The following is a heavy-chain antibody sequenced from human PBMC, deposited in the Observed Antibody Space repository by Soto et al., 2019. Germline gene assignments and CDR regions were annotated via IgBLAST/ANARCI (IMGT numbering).Heavy chain of an antibody. V-gene: IGHV4-59*01. CDR3: ASQSIAAGGYYYYGMDV. Sequence: SETLSLTCPVSGGTIRNYYWSWIRQPPGKGPEWIGYIYYSASTNYNPSLKSRVTISVDTSKNQFSLNLSSVTAADTAVYYCASQSIAAGGYYYYGMDVWGQGTTVTVSS. CDR2: IYYSAST. CDR1: GGTIRNYY. D-gene: IGHD6-13*01. J-gene: IGHJ6*02.